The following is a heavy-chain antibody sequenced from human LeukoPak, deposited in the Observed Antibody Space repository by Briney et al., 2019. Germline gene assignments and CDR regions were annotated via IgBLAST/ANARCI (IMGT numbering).Heavy chain of an antibody. Sequence: GGSLRLSCEVSGFIFRSYWMDWVRQAPGRGLEWVANINQDGSEKYFVDSVKGRFTISRDNVKNSLYLQMNSLRAEDTAVYYCSRALEVWGKGTTVTVSS. CDR3: SRALEV. J-gene: IGHJ6*04. CDR1: GFIFRSYW. V-gene: IGHV3-7*01. CDR2: INQDGSEK.